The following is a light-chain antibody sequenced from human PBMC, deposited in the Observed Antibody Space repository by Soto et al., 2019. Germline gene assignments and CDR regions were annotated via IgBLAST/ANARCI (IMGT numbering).Light chain of an antibody. CDR2: AAS. CDR3: QHYDGSRT. Sequence: EIVLTQSPHTLSLSPGERASLSCRTSQTISSSYFAWYQQKPGQSPRLLVYAASIRAPGIPDRFSGSGSGADFPLTIGRLEPAEFAVYYCQHYDGSRTFGGGSRVEIK. V-gene: IGKV3-20*01. J-gene: IGKJ4*01. CDR1: QTISSSY.